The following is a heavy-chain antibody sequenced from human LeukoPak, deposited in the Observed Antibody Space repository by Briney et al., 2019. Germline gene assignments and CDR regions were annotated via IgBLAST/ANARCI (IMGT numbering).Heavy chain of an antibody. J-gene: IGHJ4*02. CDR1: GGSINSYY. CDR2: MYYSGSP. V-gene: IGHV4-59*01. CDR3: ARTRGGYRYGLNY. Sequence: SETLSLTCTVSGGSINSYYWSWIRQPPGKGLEWIGYMYYSGSPNYNPSLKSRVTISVDTSKSQFSLKLSSVTAADAAVYYWARTRGGYRYGLNYWGQGTLVTVSS. D-gene: IGHD6-25*01.